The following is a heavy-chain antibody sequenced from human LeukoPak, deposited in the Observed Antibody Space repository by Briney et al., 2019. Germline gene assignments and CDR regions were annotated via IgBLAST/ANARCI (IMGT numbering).Heavy chain of an antibody. CDR3: AREGGPYRPLDY. CDR2: VSLQGST. V-gene: IGHV4-4*02. CDR1: GGSITNTNY. Sequence: SETLSLTSGVSGGSITNTNYWTWVRQPPGKGLEWIGEVSLQGSTNYNPSLMGRVAIAVDTSENHISLQLTSVTAADTAVYYCAREGGPYRPLDYSGQGTLVTVSS. J-gene: IGHJ4*02.